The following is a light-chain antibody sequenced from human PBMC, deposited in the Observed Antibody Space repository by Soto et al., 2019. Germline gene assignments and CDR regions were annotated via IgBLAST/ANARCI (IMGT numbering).Light chain of an antibody. CDR2: DAS. CDR1: QSVSSY. CDR3: QQRSNWPPAIT. V-gene: IGKV3-11*01. Sequence: EILVTQSPATLSLSRWETATLSCRASQSVSSYLAWYQQKPGQAPRLLIYDASNRATGIPARFSGSGSGTDFTLTISSLEPEDFAVYYCQQRSNWPPAITFGQGTRLEIK. J-gene: IGKJ5*01.